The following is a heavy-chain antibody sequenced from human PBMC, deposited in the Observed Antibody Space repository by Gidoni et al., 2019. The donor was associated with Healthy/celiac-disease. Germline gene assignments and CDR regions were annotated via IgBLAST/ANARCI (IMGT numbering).Heavy chain of an antibody. D-gene: IGHD6-19*01. Sequence: QVQLQESGPGLVKPSQTLSPTCPFPVAPIRSVGYYRSWIRQHPGKGLEWIGYIYYSGSTYYNPSLKSRVTISVDTSKNQFSLKLSSVTAADTAVYYCARDRANSSGWYGNWFDPWGQGTLVTVSS. V-gene: IGHV4-31*03. CDR2: IYYSGST. CDR3: ARDRANSSGWYGNWFDP. J-gene: IGHJ5*02. CDR1: VAPIRSVGYY.